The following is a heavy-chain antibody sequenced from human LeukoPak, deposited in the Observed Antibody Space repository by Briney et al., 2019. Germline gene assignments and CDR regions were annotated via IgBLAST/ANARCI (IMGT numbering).Heavy chain of an antibody. Sequence: SETLSLTCTVSGGSISSYYWSWIRQPPGKGLEWIGYIHYSGSTNYNPSLKSRVTISVDTSKNQFSLKLSSVTAADTAMYYCARAQYYYYYMDVWGKGTTVTVSS. CDR1: GGSISSYY. CDR3: ARAQYYYYYMDV. V-gene: IGHV4-59*01. CDR2: IHYSGST. J-gene: IGHJ6*03.